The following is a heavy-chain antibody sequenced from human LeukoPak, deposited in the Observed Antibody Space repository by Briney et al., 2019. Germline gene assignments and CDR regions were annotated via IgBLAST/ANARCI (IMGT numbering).Heavy chain of an antibody. J-gene: IGHJ6*02. CDR3: ATGAFEQQLVPPAKYYYGMDV. Sequence: ASVKVSCKVSGYTLTELSMHWVRQAPGKGLEWMGGFDPEDGETIYAQKFQGRVTMTEDTSTDTAYMELSSLRSEDTAVYYCATGAFEQQLVPPAKYYYGMDVWGQGTTVTVSS. D-gene: IGHD6-13*01. CDR2: FDPEDGET. V-gene: IGHV1-24*01. CDR1: GYTLTELS.